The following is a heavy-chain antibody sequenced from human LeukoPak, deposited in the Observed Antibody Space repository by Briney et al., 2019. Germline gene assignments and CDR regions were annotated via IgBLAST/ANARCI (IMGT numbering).Heavy chain of an antibody. J-gene: IGHJ4*02. CDR2: IYYSGST. CDR3: ARGSGYWGFDY. CDR1: GGSISSYY. Sequence: SETLSLTCTVSGGSISSYYWSWIRQPPGKGLEWIGYIYYSGSTYYNPSLKSRVTISVDTSKNQFSLKLSSVTAADTAVYYCARGSGYWGFDYWGQGTLVTVSS. V-gene: IGHV4-59*12. D-gene: IGHD3-22*01.